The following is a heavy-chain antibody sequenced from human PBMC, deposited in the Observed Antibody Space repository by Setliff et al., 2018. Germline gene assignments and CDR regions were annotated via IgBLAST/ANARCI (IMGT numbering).Heavy chain of an antibody. Sequence: GGSLRLSCAASGFTFSSYGMHWVRQAPGKGLEWVAFIRYDGSNKYYADSVKGRFTISRDNSKNTLYLQMNSLRAEDTAVYYCAKERTVEYCSGGTCYFDYWGQGTLVTVSS. CDR3: AKERTVEYCSGGTCYFDY. D-gene: IGHD2-15*01. CDR1: GFTFSSYG. V-gene: IGHV3-30*02. CDR2: IRYDGSNK. J-gene: IGHJ4*02.